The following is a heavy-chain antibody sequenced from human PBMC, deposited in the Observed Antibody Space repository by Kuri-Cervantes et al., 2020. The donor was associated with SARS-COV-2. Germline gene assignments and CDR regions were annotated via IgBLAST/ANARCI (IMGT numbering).Heavy chain of an antibody. J-gene: IGHJ5*02. D-gene: IGHD6-19*01. CDR1: GGSFSGYY. V-gene: IGHV4-34*01. Sequence: GSLRLSCAVYGGSFSGYYWSWIRQPPGKGLEWIGEINHSGSTNYNPSLKSRVTISVDTSKNQFSLELSSVTAADTAVYYCARDRIAVAGDWFDPWGQGTLVTVSS. CDR3: ARDRIAVAGDWFDP. CDR2: INHSGST.